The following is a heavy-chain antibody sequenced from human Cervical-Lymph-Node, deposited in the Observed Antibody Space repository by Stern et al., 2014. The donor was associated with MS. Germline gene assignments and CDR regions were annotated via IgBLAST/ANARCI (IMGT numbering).Heavy chain of an antibody. V-gene: IGHV2-70*04. Sequence: QVTLRESGPALVKPTQTLTLTCTFSGFSLVTSGVRVRWIRQPPGQALEWLVRIYSDDKTFYKTSLMSRLTISKDTAKNQAVLTLTNVDPVDTATYYCARMMGSGYRHYFDYWGQGTPVTVS. CDR1: GFSLVTSGVR. CDR3: ARMMGSGYRHYFDY. J-gene: IGHJ4*02. D-gene: IGHD3-3*01. CDR2: IYSDDKT.